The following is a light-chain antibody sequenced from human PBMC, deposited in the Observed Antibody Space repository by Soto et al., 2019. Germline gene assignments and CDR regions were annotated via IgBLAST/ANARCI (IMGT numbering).Light chain of an antibody. V-gene: IGLV1-40*01. Sequence: QAVVTQPPSVSGAPGQRVTISCTGSSSNIGAGYDVHWYRQLPGSAPQLLIHGNSNRPSGVPDRFSGSKSGPSASLAITGLQAEDEADYYCQSYDSSLSNSVIFVGGTKVTVL. CDR1: SSNIGAGYD. J-gene: IGLJ2*01. CDR3: QSYDSSLSNSVI. CDR2: GNS.